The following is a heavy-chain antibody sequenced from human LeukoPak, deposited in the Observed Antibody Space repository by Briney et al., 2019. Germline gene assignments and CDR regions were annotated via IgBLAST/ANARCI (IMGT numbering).Heavy chain of an antibody. Sequence: SETLSLTCTISGGFISSSYYWGWIRQPPGKGLEWIGDIYYSGSTYYNPALKSRVSMSIDTSKSQFSLELRSVAAADTALYYCARRRYYDSTGYLEWGQGTLVTVTS. J-gene: IGHJ1*01. CDR2: IYYSGST. V-gene: IGHV4-39*01. CDR3: ARRRYYDSTGYLE. D-gene: IGHD3-22*01. CDR1: GGFISSSYY.